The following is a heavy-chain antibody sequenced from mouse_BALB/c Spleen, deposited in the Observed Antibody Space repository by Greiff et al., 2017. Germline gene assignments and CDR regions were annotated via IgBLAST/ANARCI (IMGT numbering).Heavy chain of an antibody. J-gene: IGHJ1*01. D-gene: IGHD3-3*01. V-gene: IGHV1-7*01. CDR3: AREGDGYFDV. CDR1: GYTFTSYW. CDR2: INPSTGYT. Sequence: QVQLKESGAELAKPGASVKMSCKASGYTFTSYWMHWVKQRPGQGLEWIGYINPSTGYTEYNEKFKGKATLTADTSSSTAYMQLSSLTSEDSAVYFCAREGDGYFDVWGAGTTDTVSS.